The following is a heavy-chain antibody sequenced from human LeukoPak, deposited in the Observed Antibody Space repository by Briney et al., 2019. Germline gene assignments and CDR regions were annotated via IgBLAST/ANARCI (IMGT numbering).Heavy chain of an antibody. CDR3: AREGPEFEHGY. CDR2: ISSSSSYI. D-gene: IGHD1/OR15-1a*01. CDR1: GFTFSSYS. V-gene: IGHV3-21*01. Sequence: GGSLRLSCAASGFTFSSYSMNWVRQAPGKGLEWVSSISSSSSYIYYADSVKGRFTISRDNAKNSLCLQMNSLRAEDTAVYYCAREGPEFEHGYWGQGALVTVSS. J-gene: IGHJ4*02.